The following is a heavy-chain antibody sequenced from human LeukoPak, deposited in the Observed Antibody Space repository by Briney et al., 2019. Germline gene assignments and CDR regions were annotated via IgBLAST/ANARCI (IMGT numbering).Heavy chain of an antibody. Sequence: GGSLRLSCAASGFAFNTYAMHWVRQAPGQGLEWVALIWHDGSHKFYSNSVRGQFTISRDNSKNTVSLQMNNLRPEDTAVYYCAKGRHFNFDYWGQGTLVTVSS. V-gene: IGHV3-33*06. CDR3: AKGRHFNFDY. CDR1: GFAFNTYA. CDR2: IWHDGSHK. J-gene: IGHJ4*02.